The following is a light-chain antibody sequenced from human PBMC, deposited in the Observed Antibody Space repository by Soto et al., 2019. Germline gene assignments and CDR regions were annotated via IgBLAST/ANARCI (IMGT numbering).Light chain of an antibody. Sequence: DIQMTQFPSSLSASVGDRVTIPCRASQTISSYLHWYQLKPGQAPKLLIYAASSLQSGVPSRFSGSGSGTEFTLAISSLQPEDFATYFCQQTFSTYVSFGGGTKVDIK. CDR1: QTISSY. CDR2: AAS. V-gene: IGKV1-39*01. CDR3: QQTFSTYVS. J-gene: IGKJ4*01.